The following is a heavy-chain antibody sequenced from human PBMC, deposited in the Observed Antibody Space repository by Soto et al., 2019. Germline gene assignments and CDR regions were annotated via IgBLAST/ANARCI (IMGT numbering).Heavy chain of an antibody. Sequence: SETLSLTCTVSGGSISSSSYYWGWIRQPPGKGLEWIGSIYYSGSTYYNPSLKSRVTISVDTSKNQFSLKLSSVTAADTAVYYCAVPPRQLVRQYYFDYWGQGTLVTVSS. CDR3: AVPPRQLVRQYYFDY. J-gene: IGHJ4*02. V-gene: IGHV4-39*01. CDR1: GGSISSSSYY. CDR2: IYYSGST. D-gene: IGHD6-6*01.